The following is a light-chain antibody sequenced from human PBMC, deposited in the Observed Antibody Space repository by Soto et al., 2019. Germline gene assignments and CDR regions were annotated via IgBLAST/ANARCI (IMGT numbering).Light chain of an antibody. CDR3: QKYNSAPLT. Sequence: DIQMTQSPSSLSASVGDRVTITCRASQGISKSLAWYQQKPGKVPKVLIYAASTLQSGVPSRFSGSGSGTDFTLTISSLQPEDVATYYCQKYNSAPLTFGGGTKVEIK. V-gene: IGKV1-27*01. CDR1: QGISKS. J-gene: IGKJ4*01. CDR2: AAS.